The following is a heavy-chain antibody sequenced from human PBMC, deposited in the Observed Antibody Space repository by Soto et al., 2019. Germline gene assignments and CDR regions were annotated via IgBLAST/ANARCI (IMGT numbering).Heavy chain of an antibody. J-gene: IGHJ4*02. V-gene: IGHV3-30-3*01. CDR3: ATRPVSTLLSPVDY. CDR2: ISYDGSTK. CDR1: GFTFSSYA. Sequence: QVQLVDSGGGVVQPGRSLRLSCVASGFTFSSYAMHWVRQAPGKGLEWVAVISYDGSTKYYADSVKGRFTITRDNSKNMLYLQMNSLRAEDTAVYYCATRPVSTLLSPVDYWGQGTLVIVSS. D-gene: IGHD3-16*02.